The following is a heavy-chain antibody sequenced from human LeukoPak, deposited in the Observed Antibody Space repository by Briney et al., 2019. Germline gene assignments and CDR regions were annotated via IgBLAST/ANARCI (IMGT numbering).Heavy chain of an antibody. CDR2: ICHSGST. CDR3: ARDPWGGYSYGDDAFDI. J-gene: IGHJ3*02. CDR1: GYSISSGYY. Sequence: EPSETLSLTCTVSGYSISSGYYWGWIRQPPGKGLEWIGSICHSGSTYYNPSLKSRVTISVDTSKNQFSLKLSSVTAADTAVYYCARDPWGGYSYGDDAFDIWGQGTMVTVSS. V-gene: IGHV4-38-2*02. D-gene: IGHD5-18*01.